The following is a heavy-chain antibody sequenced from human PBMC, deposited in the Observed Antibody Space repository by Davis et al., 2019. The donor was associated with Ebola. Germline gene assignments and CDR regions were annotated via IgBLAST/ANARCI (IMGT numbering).Heavy chain of an antibody. CDR2: ISSSSSYI. V-gene: IGHV3-21*01. J-gene: IGHJ4*02. D-gene: IGHD5-24*01. CDR1: GFTFSSYS. Sequence: GESLKISCAASGFTFSSYSMNWVRQAPGKGLEWVSSISSSSSYIYYADSVKGRFTISRDNAKNSLYLQMNSLRAEDTAVYYCARDRDGYTYWGQGTLVTVSS. CDR3: ARDRDGYTY.